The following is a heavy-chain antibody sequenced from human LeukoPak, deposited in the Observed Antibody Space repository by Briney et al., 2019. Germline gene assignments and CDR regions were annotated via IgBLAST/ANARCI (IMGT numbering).Heavy chain of an antibody. CDR1: GYFIGSGYY. Sequence: SETLSLTCTVSGYFIGSGYYWGWIPQPPGKGLEWIGSIYHSGSTYYNPSLKSRVTISVDTSKNQFSLKLSSVTAADTAVYYCARFIADYGDYEAYYFDYWGQGTLVTVSS. J-gene: IGHJ4*02. D-gene: IGHD4-17*01. CDR3: ARFIADYGDYEAYYFDY. CDR2: IYHSGST. V-gene: IGHV4-38-2*02.